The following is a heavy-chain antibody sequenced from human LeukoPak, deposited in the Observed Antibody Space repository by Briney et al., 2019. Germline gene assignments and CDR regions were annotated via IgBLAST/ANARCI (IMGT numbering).Heavy chain of an antibody. CDR2: IYSSGST. D-gene: IGHD1-26*01. Sequence: SQTLSLTCTVSGGSISSGGYYWTWIRQPAGKGLEWIGRIYSSGSTNYNPSLKSRVTISVDTSKNHFSLNLSSVTAADTAVSYCARVGATSAYFDQWGQGSLVTVSS. J-gene: IGHJ4*02. CDR1: GGSISSGGYY. CDR3: ARVGATSAYFDQ. V-gene: IGHV4-61*02.